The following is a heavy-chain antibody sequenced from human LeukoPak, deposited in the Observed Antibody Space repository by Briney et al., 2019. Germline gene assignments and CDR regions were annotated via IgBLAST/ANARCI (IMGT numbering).Heavy chain of an antibody. CDR3: ALWWEAASGKGFAP. CDR2: ISSRCNTI. CDR1: GFTFSDYY. V-gene: IGHV3-11*04. Sequence: PGGSLTLSCAVSGFTFSDYYMSWLRQAPGEGLVGVSYISSRCNTICYAVPVKVRFTISRHNDKHSLYLQMNSLRAEDTAVYDCALWWEAASGKGFAPGGQATLVTVSS. D-gene: IGHD6-13*01. J-gene: IGHJ5*02.